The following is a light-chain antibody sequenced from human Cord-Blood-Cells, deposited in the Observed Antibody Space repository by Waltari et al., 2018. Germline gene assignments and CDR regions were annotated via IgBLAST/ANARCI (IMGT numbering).Light chain of an antibody. J-gene: IGLJ1*01. Sequence: QSALTQPAPVSGSPGQSINISCPGSSRAVGGSISVSWYQQHPGKAPKLMIYEVSNRPSGVSNRFSGSKSGNTASLTISGLQAEDEADYYCSSYTSSSTNYVFGTGTKVTVL. CDR2: EVS. CDR3: SSYTSSSTNYV. V-gene: IGLV2-14*01. CDR1: SRAVGGSIS.